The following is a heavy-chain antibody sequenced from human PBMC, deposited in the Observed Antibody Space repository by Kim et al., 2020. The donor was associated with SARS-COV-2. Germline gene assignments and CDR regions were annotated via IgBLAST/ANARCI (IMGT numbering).Heavy chain of an antibody. V-gene: IGHV3-74*01. CDR1: GFTFSSYW. CDR3: AGHQGYCSSGSCLYFDY. D-gene: IGHD2-15*01. CDR2: INSDGSST. Sequence: GGSLRLSCAASGFTFSSYWMHWVRQAPGKGLVWVSRINSDGSSTGYADSVKGRFTVSRDNAKNTLYLQMNSLIAEDTAVYYCAGHQGYCSSGSCLYFDYWGQGTLVTVSS. J-gene: IGHJ4*02.